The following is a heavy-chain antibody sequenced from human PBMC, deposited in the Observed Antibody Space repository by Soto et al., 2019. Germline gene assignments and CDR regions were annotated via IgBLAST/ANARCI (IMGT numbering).Heavy chain of an antibody. Sequence: GSSVKVSCKASGYSFTSYCIHWVRQAPGQGLEWMGIIDPSGDITQYAQRFQGRVSMTRDSSTSTLHLELRNLRSEDTAVYFCVTWGVAKNKGLIFAWGKGTLVTVSS. CDR1: GYSFTSYC. J-gene: IGHJ5*02. V-gene: IGHV1-46*01. CDR3: VTWGVAKNKGLIFA. D-gene: IGHD3-3*01. CDR2: IDPSGDIT.